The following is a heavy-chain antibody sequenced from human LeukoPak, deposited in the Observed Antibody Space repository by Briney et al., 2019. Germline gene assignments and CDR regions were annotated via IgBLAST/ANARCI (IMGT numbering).Heavy chain of an antibody. Sequence: GASVKVSCKASGGTFSSYAISWVRQAPGQGLEWMGGIIPIFGTANYAQKFQGRATITTDESTSTAYMELSSLRSEDTAVYYCARSRYCSSTSCVVGAFDIWGQGTMVTVSS. V-gene: IGHV1-69*05. CDR2: IIPIFGTA. CDR1: GGTFSSYA. J-gene: IGHJ3*02. CDR3: ARSRYCSSTSCVVGAFDI. D-gene: IGHD2-2*01.